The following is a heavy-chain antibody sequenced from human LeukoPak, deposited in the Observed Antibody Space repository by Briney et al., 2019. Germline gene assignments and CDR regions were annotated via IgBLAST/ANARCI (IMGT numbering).Heavy chain of an antibody. Sequence: GGSLRLSCAASGFTFSSYDMHWVRQATGKGLEWVSAIGTAGDTYYPGSVKGRFTISRENAKNSLYLQMNSLRAGDTAVYYCATVFTVTESLGAFDIWGQGTMVTVSS. V-gene: IGHV3-13*01. CDR2: IGTAGDT. CDR1: GFTFSSYD. D-gene: IGHD4-17*01. CDR3: ATVFTVTESLGAFDI. J-gene: IGHJ3*02.